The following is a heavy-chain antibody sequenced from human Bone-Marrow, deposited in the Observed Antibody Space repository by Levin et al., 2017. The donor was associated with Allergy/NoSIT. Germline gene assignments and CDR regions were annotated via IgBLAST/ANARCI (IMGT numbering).Heavy chain of an antibody. CDR1: GFIFSRYA. Sequence: GGSLRLSCEVSGFIFSRYAMHWVRQAPGKGLEWVASIWYDGSNDNYADSVKGRATISRDNSKSTLYLQMISLRVEDTAVYYCAREFLDTTPRSDAFEIWGQGTMVTVSS. CDR2: IWYDGSND. J-gene: IGHJ3*02. D-gene: IGHD3/OR15-3a*01. V-gene: IGHV3-33*01. CDR3: AREFLDTTPRSDAFEI.